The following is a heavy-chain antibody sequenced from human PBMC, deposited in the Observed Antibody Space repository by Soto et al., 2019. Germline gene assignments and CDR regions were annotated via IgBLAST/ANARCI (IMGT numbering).Heavy chain of an antibody. CDR2: IREKAASHAT. CDR1: GLTFSGSP. Sequence: GGSLRLSCVASGLTFSGSPVHWVRQTSGKGLEWVGRIREKAASHATAFAASVKDRFTISRDNSKNTLYLQMNSLRAEDTAVYYCAIFSGYDYNDAFDIWGQGTMVTVSS. J-gene: IGHJ3*02. V-gene: IGHV3-73*01. D-gene: IGHD5-12*01. CDR3: AIFSGYDYNDAFDI.